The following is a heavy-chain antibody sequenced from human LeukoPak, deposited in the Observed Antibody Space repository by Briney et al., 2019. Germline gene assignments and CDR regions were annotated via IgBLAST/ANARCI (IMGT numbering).Heavy chain of an antibody. CDR1: GFTFNNYA. J-gene: IGHJ4*02. CDR2: ISGSDTST. CDR3: ARDPYYYDSSGYYSTDY. Sequence: GGSLRLSCAASGFTFNNYAMSWVRQAPGKGLEWVSVISGSDTSTYYADSVKGRFTISRDDSKNTLYLQMNSLRDEDTAVYYCARDPYYYDSSGYYSTDYWGQGTLVTVSS. V-gene: IGHV3-23*01. D-gene: IGHD3-22*01.